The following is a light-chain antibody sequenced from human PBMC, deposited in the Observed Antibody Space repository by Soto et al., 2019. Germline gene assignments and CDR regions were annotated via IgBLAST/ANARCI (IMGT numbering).Light chain of an antibody. J-gene: IGKJ4*01. CDR3: QQYSSYPLT. Sequence: DIQMTQSPSTLSASVGDRVTITCRASQSINNYLAWHQQKPGKAPKVLIYKTTTLESGVPSRFSGSGSGTDFTLTISSLQPDDFATYYCQQYSSYPLTFGGGTKVEIK. CDR1: QSINNY. V-gene: IGKV1-5*03. CDR2: KTT.